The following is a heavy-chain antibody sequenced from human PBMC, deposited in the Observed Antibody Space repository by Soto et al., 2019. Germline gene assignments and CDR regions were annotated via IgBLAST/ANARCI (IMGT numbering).Heavy chain of an antibody. V-gene: IGHV3-21*01. Sequence: GGSLRLSCAASGFTFSSYSMNWVRQAPGKGLEWVSSISSSSSYIYYADSVKGRLTISRDNANNSLYLQMNGLRAEDTAVYYCARGDRWLQFDYWGQGPLVTVSS. D-gene: IGHD5-12*01. CDR2: ISSSSSYI. CDR3: ARGDRWLQFDY. J-gene: IGHJ4*02. CDR1: GFTFSSYS.